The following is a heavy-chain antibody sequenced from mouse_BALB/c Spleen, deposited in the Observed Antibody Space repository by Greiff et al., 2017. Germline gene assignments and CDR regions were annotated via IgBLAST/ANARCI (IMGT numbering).Heavy chain of an antibody. D-gene: IGHD1-1*01. V-gene: IGHV1S81*02. CDR1: GYTFTSYY. J-gene: IGHJ4*01. Sequence: QVQLQQPGADLVKPGASVKLSCKASGYTFTSYYMYWVKQRPGQGLEWIGGINPSNGGTNFNEKFKSKATLTVDKSSSTAYMQLSSLTSEDSAVYYCTRCGNYAMDNWGQGTSGTGSS. CDR2: INPSNGGT. CDR3: TRCGNYAMDN.